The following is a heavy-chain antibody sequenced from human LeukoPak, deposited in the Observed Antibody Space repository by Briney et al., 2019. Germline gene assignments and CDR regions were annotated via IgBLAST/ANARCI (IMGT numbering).Heavy chain of an antibody. Sequence: PGRSLRLSCAASGFTFSSYAMHWVRQAPGKGLEWVANIKQDGSEIYYVDSVKGRFTISRDNAKNSLCLQMNSLRAEDTAVYYCARDRYDYGFDYWGQGTLVTVSS. CDR3: ARDRYDYGFDY. V-gene: IGHV3-7*01. CDR1: GFTFSSYA. J-gene: IGHJ4*02. CDR2: IKQDGSEI. D-gene: IGHD4/OR15-4a*01.